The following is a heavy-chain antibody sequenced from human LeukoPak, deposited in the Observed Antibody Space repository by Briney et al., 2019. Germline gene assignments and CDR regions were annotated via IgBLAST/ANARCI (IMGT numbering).Heavy chain of an antibody. D-gene: IGHD6-19*01. J-gene: IGHJ4*02. CDR2: TNQDGSKN. V-gene: IGHV3-7*01. Sequence: QPGGSLRLSCAASEFTFSNYWMSWVRQAPGKGLERVAHTNQDGSKNYYVDSVRGRFTISRDNAKNSLYLQMNSLRAEDTAVYYCATTVAGYPGDYLDYGGQGTLVSVSS. CDR1: EFTFSNYW. CDR3: ATTVAGYPGDYLDY.